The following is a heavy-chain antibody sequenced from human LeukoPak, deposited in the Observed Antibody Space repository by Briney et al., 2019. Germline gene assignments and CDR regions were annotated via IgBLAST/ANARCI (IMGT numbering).Heavy chain of an antibody. CDR2: IYSGGST. CDR1: GFTVSSNY. CDR3: ARVVGYPYGSGNDY. V-gene: IGHV3-53*01. D-gene: IGHD3-10*01. J-gene: IGHJ4*02. Sequence: GGSLRLSCAASGFTVSSNYMSWVRQAPGKGLEWVSVIYSGGSTYYADSVKGRFTISRDNSKNTLYLQMNSLRAEDTAVYYCARVVGYPYGSGNDYWGQGTLVTVSS.